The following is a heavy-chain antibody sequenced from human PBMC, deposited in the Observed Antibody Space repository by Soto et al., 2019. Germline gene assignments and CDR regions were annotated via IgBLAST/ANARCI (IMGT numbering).Heavy chain of an antibody. CDR2: IKSKTYGGTT. CDR1: EFTFTYAW. J-gene: IGHJ4*02. V-gene: IGHV3-15*07. CDR3: TSLYYGH. Sequence: GGSLTLSCAASEFTFTYAWMIWVRQAPGRGLEWVGRIKSKTYGGTTDYAAPVKGRFTISRDESQNTLYLQMNSLKTEDTAVYYCTSLYYGHWGQGTLVTVSS. D-gene: IGHD3-16*02.